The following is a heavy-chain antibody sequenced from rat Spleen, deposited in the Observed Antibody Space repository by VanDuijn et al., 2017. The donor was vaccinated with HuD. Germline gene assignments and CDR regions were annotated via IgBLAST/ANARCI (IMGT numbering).Heavy chain of an antibody. Sequence: EVQLVESGGGLVQPGRSLKLSCAASGFTFSDYNMAWFRQAPKKGLEWVASISYEGSGTYYGDSVKGRFTISRDNAKSTLYLQMNSLRSEDTATYYCTRLEGPLDYWGQGVMVTVSS. V-gene: IGHV5-22*01. CDR1: GFTFSDYN. D-gene: IGHD1-11*01. CDR2: ISYEGSGT. J-gene: IGHJ2*01. CDR3: TRLEGPLDY.